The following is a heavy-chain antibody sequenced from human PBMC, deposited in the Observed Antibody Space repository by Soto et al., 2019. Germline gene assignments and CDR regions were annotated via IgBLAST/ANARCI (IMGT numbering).Heavy chain of an antibody. D-gene: IGHD3-22*01. CDR2: ISGSGGST. CDR1: GFTFSSYA. CDR3: AKDGEEVTMIVVATPMYYFDY. V-gene: IGHV3-23*01. J-gene: IGHJ4*02. Sequence: GGSLRLSCAASGFTFSSYAMSWVRQAPGKGLEWVSAISGSGGSTYYADSVKGRFTISRDNSKNTLYLQMNSLRAEDTAVYYCAKDGEEVTMIVVATPMYYFDYWGQGTLVTVSS.